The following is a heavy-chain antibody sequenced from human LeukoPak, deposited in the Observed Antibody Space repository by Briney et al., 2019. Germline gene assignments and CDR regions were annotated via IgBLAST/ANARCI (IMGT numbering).Heavy chain of an antibody. V-gene: IGHV4-31*03. CDR2: IYYSGST. D-gene: IGHD2-15*01. CDR3: ARVRDMSLFDY. Sequence: SQTLSLTCTVSGGSISSGGYYWSWIRQHPGKGLEWIGHIYYSGSTYYNPSLKSRVTISVDTSKNQFSLKLSSVTAADTAVYYCARVRDMSLFDYWGQGTLVTVSS. J-gene: IGHJ4*02. CDR1: GGSISSGGYY.